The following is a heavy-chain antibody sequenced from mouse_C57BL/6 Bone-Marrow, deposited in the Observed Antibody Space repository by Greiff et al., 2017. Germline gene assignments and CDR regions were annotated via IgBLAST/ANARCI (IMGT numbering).Heavy chain of an antibody. V-gene: IGHV5-4*01. CDR3: ARDLPWFAY. D-gene: IGHD2-1*01. J-gene: IGHJ3*01. CDR2: ISDGGSYT. Sequence: EVKLMESGGGLVKPGGSLKLSCAASGFTFSSYAMSWVRQTPEKRLEWVATISDGGSYTYYPDNVKGRFTISRDNAKNNLYLQMSHLKSDDTAMYYCARDLPWFAYWGQGTLVTVSA. CDR1: GFTFSSYA.